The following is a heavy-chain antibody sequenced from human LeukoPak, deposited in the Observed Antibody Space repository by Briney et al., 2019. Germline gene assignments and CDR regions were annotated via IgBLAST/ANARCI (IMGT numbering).Heavy chain of an antibody. CDR2: IYPGDSEA. CDR1: GYRFTSYW. CDR3: ARQNYYDNSAYYYAFDI. D-gene: IGHD3-22*01. V-gene: IGHV5-51*01. Sequence: GESLKISCKGSGYRFTSYWIGWVRPMPGKGLEWMGIIYPGDSEARYSPSFQGQVTISADNPITTAYLQWSSLKASDTAIYYCARQNYYDNSAYYYAFDIWGQGTRVTVSS. J-gene: IGHJ3*02.